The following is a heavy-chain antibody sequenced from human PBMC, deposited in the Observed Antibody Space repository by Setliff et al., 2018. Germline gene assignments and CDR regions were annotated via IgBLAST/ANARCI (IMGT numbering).Heavy chain of an antibody. D-gene: IGHD3-3*01. J-gene: IGHJ4*02. V-gene: IGHV4-39*07. CDR3: ARRISYYNFWSGYYDY. CDR1: GGSISSSSYY. Sequence: LSLTCTVSGGSISSSSYYWGWIRQPPGKGLEWIGSIYYSGSTYYTPSLKSRVTISVDRSKNQFSLKLSSVTAADTAVYYCARRISYYNFWSGYYDYWGQGTQVTVSS. CDR2: IYYSGST.